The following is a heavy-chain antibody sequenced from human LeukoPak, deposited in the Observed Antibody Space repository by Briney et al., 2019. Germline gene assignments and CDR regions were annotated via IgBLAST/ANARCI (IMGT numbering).Heavy chain of an antibody. CDR1: GFIFSNYA. CDR3: AKWGDYDVLTGYYVSDY. Sequence: GASLRLSCVASGFIFSNYAMSWVRQAPGKGLEWVSAITGSGGSTYYADSVKGRFTISRDNSKNTLYLQMNSLRAEDTAVYYCAKWGDYDVLTGYYVSDYWGQGTLVTVSS. CDR2: ITGSGGST. J-gene: IGHJ4*02. V-gene: IGHV3-23*01. D-gene: IGHD3-9*01.